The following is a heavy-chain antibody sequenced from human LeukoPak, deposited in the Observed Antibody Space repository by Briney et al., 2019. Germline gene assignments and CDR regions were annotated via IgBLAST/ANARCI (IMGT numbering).Heavy chain of an antibody. V-gene: IGHV4-39*01. D-gene: IGHD2/OR15-2a*01. Sequence: SETLSLTCTVSGGSISSGSYYWGWIRQPPGKGLEWIGSIYYSGSTYYNPSLKSRVTISVDTSKNQFSLKLSSVTAADTAVYYCARHPRDYFWFDPWGQGTLVTVSS. CDR3: ARHPRDYFWFDP. CDR1: GGSISSGSYY. J-gene: IGHJ5*02. CDR2: IYYSGST.